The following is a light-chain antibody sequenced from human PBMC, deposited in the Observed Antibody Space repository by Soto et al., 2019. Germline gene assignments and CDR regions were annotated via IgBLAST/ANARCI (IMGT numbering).Light chain of an antibody. CDR1: SSDVGGYDY. V-gene: IGLV2-11*01. J-gene: IGLJ1*01. CDR2: DVS. CDR3: YSYAGSSYV. Sequence: QSALTQPRSVSGSPGQSVTISCTGTSSDVGGYDYVSWYQQHPDKAPKLMIYDVSKRPSGVPDRFSGSKSGNTASLTISGLQAEDEADYYCYSYAGSSYVFGTGTKVNVL.